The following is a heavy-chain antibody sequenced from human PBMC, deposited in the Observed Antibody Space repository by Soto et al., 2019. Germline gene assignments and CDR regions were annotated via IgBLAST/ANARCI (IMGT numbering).Heavy chain of an antibody. J-gene: IGHJ6*02. V-gene: IGHV4-61*01. CDR1: GGSVSSGSYY. CDR3: ARGQEGIVATISRYYYYGMDV. CDR2: IYYSGST. Sequence: PSETLSLTCTVSGGSVSSGSYYWSWIRQPPGKGLEWIGYIYYSGSTNYNPSLKSRVTISVDTSKNQFSLKLSSVTAADTAVYYCARGQEGIVATISRYYYYGMDVWGQGTTVTVSS. D-gene: IGHD5-12*01.